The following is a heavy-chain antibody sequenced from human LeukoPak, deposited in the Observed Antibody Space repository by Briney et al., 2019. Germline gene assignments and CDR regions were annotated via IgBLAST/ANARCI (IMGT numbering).Heavy chain of an antibody. CDR2: ITSRSTT. Sequence: GGTLRLSCAASGFIFSHYGMNWVRQAPGKGLEWVSGITSRSTTYYADSVKGRFTISRDNSKTTLFLHMNGLRAEDTAVYYCAKDPDCTSGVCYTFFDYWGQGTLVTVSS. CDR1: GFIFSHYG. V-gene: IGHV3-23*01. J-gene: IGHJ4*02. D-gene: IGHD2-8*01. CDR3: AKDPDCTSGVCYTFFDY.